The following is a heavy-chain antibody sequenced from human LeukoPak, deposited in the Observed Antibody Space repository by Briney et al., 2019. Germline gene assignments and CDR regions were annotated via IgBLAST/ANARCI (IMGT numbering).Heavy chain of an antibody. J-gene: IGHJ4*02. CDR3: ARVGDDYNEYVDY. Sequence: GGSLRLSCAASGFTFSSSWMHWVRQAPGKGLVWVSRINSDGSSTSYADSVKGRFTISRDNAKNSLYLQMNSLRAEDTAVYYCARVGDDYNEYVDYWGQGILVTVSS. D-gene: IGHD5-24*01. CDR1: GFTFSSSW. V-gene: IGHV3-74*01. CDR2: INSDGSST.